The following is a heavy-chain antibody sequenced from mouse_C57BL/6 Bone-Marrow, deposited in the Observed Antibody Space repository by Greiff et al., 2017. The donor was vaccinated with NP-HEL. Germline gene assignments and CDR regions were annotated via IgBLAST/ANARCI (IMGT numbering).Heavy chain of an antibody. CDR1: GYTFTSYW. Sequence: QVQLKQPGAELVKPGASVKLSCKASGYTFTSYWMHWVKQRPGQGLEWIGMIHPNSGSTNYNEKFKSKATLTVDKSSSTAYMQLSSLTSEDSAVYYCARDGYYPWFAYWGQGTLVTVSA. V-gene: IGHV1-64*01. J-gene: IGHJ3*01. CDR3: ARDGYYPWFAY. D-gene: IGHD2-3*01. CDR2: IHPNSGST.